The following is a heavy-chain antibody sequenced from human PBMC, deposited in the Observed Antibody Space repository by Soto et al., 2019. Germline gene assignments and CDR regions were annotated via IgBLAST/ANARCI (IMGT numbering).Heavy chain of an antibody. D-gene: IGHD1-1*01. V-gene: IGHV3-72*01. CDR3: VRGSESFYC. J-gene: IGHJ4*02. Sequence: EVQLVESGGGLVQPGGSLRLSCVASGFIFSDHYMDWVRQAPGKGLEWVGRRRNKANRYTTEYAASVRCRFSDSRDESRIALIVQMNSLKNEDTAVYYCVRGSESFYCWGQGHLVTVSS. CDR2: RRNKANRYTT. CDR1: GFIFSDHY.